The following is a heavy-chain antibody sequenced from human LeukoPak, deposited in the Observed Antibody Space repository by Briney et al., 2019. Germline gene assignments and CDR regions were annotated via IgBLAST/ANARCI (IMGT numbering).Heavy chain of an antibody. CDR2: INPNSGGT. CDR3: ARVPGNSYGPDY. J-gene: IGHJ4*02. V-gene: IGHV1-2*02. CDR1: GYTFTGYY. Sequence: GASVKVSCKASGYTFTGYYMHWVRQAPGQGLEWMGWINPNSGGTNYAQKFQGRVTMTRDTSISTAYMEPSRLRSDDTAVYYCARVPGNSYGPDYWGQGTLVTVSS. D-gene: IGHD5-18*01.